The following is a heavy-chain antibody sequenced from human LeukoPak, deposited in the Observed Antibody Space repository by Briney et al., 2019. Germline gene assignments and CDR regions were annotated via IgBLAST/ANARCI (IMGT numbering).Heavy chain of an antibody. CDR3: ARDHQGTYFDFWSGSTANNYYYMDV. V-gene: IGHV4-39*07. Sequence: SETLSLTCTVCGGSMSSSSYYWGWIRQPPGKGLEGIGTIHYSGSTYYNTSLKSRVTISVDTSKNQFSMKLRSVTAADTAVYYCARDHQGTYFDFWSGSTANNYYYMDVWGKGTTVTVSS. CDR2: IHYSGST. J-gene: IGHJ6*03. CDR1: GGSMSSSSYY. D-gene: IGHD3-3*01.